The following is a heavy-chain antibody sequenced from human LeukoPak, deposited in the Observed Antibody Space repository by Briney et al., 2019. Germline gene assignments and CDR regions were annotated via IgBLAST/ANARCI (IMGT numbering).Heavy chain of an antibody. CDR2: INAGNGNT. J-gene: IGHJ4*02. Sequence: GASVKVSCKASGYTFTSYAMQWVRQAPGQRLEWMGWINAGNGNTKYSQKFQGRVTITRDTSASTAYMELSSLRSEDTAVYYCAREDIAVAADYWGQGTLVTVSS. CDR1: GYTFTSYA. V-gene: IGHV1-3*01. D-gene: IGHD6-19*01. CDR3: AREDIAVAADY.